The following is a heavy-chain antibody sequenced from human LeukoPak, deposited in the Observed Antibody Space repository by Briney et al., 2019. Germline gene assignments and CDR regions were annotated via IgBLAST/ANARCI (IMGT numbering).Heavy chain of an antibody. CDR1: GFTFSSYA. J-gene: IGHJ4*02. Sequence: PGRSLRPSCAASGFTFSSYAMHWVRQAPGKGLEWVAVISYDGSNKYYADSVKGRFTLSGDNSKNTLYLQMNSLRAEDTAVYYCARDQGGWGQGTLVTVSS. CDR3: ARDQGG. D-gene: IGHD1-26*01. V-gene: IGHV3-30-3*01. CDR2: ISYDGSNK.